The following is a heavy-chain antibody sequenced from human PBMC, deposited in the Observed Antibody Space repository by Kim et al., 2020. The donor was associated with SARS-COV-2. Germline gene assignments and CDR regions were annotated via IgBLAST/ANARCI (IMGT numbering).Heavy chain of an antibody. J-gene: IGHJ6*02. Sequence: LKSRVTISVDPSTNQFSLKLSSVTAADTAVYYCARATGWYGGYYYYGMDVWGQGTTVTVSS. V-gene: IGHV4-34*01. CDR3: ARATGWYGGYYYYGMDV. D-gene: IGHD6-19*01.